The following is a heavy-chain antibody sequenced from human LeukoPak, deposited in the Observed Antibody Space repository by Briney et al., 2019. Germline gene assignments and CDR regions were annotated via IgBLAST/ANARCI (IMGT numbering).Heavy chain of an antibody. V-gene: IGHV5-51*01. Sequence: GEALKISCKGSGYSFTSYWIGWVRQMPGKGLEWMGIIYSSGSDTRYTPSFQGKVTISSDKSNNTAYLQLSSLKAEDTAMFYCAKTIRDSNSPFFDYWGQGTLVTVSS. D-gene: IGHD3-22*01. J-gene: IGHJ4*02. CDR3: AKTIRDSNSPFFDY. CDR2: IYSSGSDT. CDR1: GYSFTSYW.